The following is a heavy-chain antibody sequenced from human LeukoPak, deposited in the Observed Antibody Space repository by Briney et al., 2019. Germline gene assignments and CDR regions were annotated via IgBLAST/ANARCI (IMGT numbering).Heavy chain of an antibody. Sequence: GGSLRPSCAASGFTFSSYSMNWARQAPGKGLEWVSSISSSSSYIYYADSVKGRFTISRDNAKNSLYLQMNSLRAEDTAVYYCARALGAFDIWGQGTMVTVSS. V-gene: IGHV3-21*01. CDR3: ARALGAFDI. CDR2: ISSSSSYI. CDR1: GFTFSSYS. J-gene: IGHJ3*02.